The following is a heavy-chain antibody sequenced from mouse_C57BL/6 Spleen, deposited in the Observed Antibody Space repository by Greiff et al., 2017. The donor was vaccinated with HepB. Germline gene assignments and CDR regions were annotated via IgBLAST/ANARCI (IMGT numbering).Heavy chain of an antibody. CDR3: ARKSHYYGSSSDY. J-gene: IGHJ2*01. CDR2: IDPSDSYT. D-gene: IGHD1-1*01. V-gene: IGHV1-59*01. CDR1: GYTFTSYW. Sequence: QVQLQQPGAELVRPGTSVKLSCKASGYTFTSYWMHWVKQRPGQGLEWIGVIDPSDSYTNYNQKFKGKATLTVDTSSSTAYMQLSSLTSEDSAVYYCARKSHYYGSSSDYWGQGTTLTVSS.